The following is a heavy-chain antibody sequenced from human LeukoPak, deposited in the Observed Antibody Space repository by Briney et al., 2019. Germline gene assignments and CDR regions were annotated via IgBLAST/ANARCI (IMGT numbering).Heavy chain of an antibody. Sequence: PSETLSLTCAVYGGSFSGYYWSWIRQPPGKGLEWIGEINHSGSTNYNPSLKSRVTISVDTSKDQFSLKLSSVTAADTAVYYCARGVDCSGGSCYVDYWGQGTLVTVSS. CDR1: GGSFSGYY. CDR3: ARGVDCSGGSCYVDY. J-gene: IGHJ4*02. CDR2: INHSGST. D-gene: IGHD2-15*01. V-gene: IGHV4-34*01.